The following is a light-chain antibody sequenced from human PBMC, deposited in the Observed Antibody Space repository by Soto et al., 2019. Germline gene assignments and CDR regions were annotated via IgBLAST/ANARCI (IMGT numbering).Light chain of an antibody. V-gene: IGKV3-20*01. Sequence: EIVLTQSPGTLSLSPGERATLSCRASQSVSSSSLAWYQQKPGQAPRLLIYGASTRATCIPDRFSGSGSGTDFTLTISRLEPEEFAVYYCQQYGSSPRTFGQGTKVEMK. CDR1: QSVSSSS. CDR2: GAS. CDR3: QQYGSSPRT. J-gene: IGKJ1*01.